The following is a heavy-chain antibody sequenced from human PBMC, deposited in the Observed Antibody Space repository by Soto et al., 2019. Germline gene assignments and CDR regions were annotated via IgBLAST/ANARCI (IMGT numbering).Heavy chain of an antibody. Sequence: EVQLVESGGGLVKPGGSLRLSCAASGFTFSNAWMSWVRQAPGKGLEWVGRIKSKTDGGTTDYAAPVKGRFTISRDDSKNTLYLQMNSLKTEDTAVYYCTTGGPIVGATKDYWGQGTLVTVSS. J-gene: IGHJ4*02. CDR1: GFTFSNAW. CDR2: IKSKTDGGTT. CDR3: TTGGPIVGATKDY. V-gene: IGHV3-15*01. D-gene: IGHD1-26*01.